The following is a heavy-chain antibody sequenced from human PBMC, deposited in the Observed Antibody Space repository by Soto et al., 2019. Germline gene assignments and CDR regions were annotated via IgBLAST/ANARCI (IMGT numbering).Heavy chain of an antibody. Sequence: QVQLQESGPGLVKPSQTLSLTCTVSGGSVSSGGYYWSWIRQHPGKGLEWIGYIYYSGSTYYNPSLKSRVTISVDTSKNQFSLKLSSVTAADTAVYYCARDARYSSRGRTTFDYWGQGTLVTVSS. J-gene: IGHJ4*02. CDR2: IYYSGST. D-gene: IGHD6-13*01. CDR1: GGSVSSGGYY. CDR3: ARDARYSSRGRTTFDY. V-gene: IGHV4-31*03.